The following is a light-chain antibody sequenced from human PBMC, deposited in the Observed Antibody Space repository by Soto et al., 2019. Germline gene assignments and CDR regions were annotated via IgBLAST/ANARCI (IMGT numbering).Light chain of an antibody. CDR2: DAS. Sequence: AIQLTQSPSSLSASVGDRVTITCRASQGISSALAWYQQKPGKAPKLLIYDASSLESGGPSRFSGSGSGTDFTLTISSLQPEDFATYYCQQFNSYPRITFGPGTKVDIK. CDR3: QQFNSYPRIT. CDR1: QGISSA. V-gene: IGKV1-13*02. J-gene: IGKJ3*01.